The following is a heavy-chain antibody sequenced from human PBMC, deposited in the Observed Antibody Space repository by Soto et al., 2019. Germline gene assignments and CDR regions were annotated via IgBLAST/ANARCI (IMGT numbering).Heavy chain of an antibody. J-gene: IGHJ4*02. CDR3: ARDQGDG. Sequence: GGALRLSCAASGFTFSSYGMHWVRQAPGKGLEWVAVIWYDGSDTYYADSVKGRFTISRDNSKNTLYLQMSSLRAEDTAVYYCARDQGDGWGQGTLVTVSS. V-gene: IGHV3-33*01. CDR2: IWYDGSDT. CDR1: GFTFSSYG. D-gene: IGHD2-21*02.